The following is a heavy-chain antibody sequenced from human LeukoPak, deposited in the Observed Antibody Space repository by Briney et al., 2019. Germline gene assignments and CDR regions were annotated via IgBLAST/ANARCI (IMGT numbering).Heavy chain of an antibody. CDR1: GFTFSRYS. Sequence: PGGSLRLSCAASGFTFSRYSMNWVRQAPGKGLEWIGYIYYSGSTKYNPSPKSRVTISVDTSKNQLSLKLSSVTAADTAVYYCARGARAGYNLEPFDYWGQGTLVTVSS. D-gene: IGHD5-24*01. CDR2: IYYSGST. J-gene: IGHJ4*02. V-gene: IGHV4-59*08. CDR3: ARGARAGYNLEPFDY.